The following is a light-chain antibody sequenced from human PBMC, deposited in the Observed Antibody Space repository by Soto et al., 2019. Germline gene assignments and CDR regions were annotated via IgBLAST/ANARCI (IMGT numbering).Light chain of an antibody. CDR3: QQFGASPRT. J-gene: IGKJ1*01. Sequence: EIVLTQSPGTLSLSPGERATLSCKASQSISSRHLAWYQQTPGQAPRLLIYATSSRATGIPDRFSGSGSGTEFTLSISRLEPEDSAVYFCQQFGASPRTFGQGTKVEIK. V-gene: IGKV3-20*01. CDR2: ATS. CDR1: QSISSRH.